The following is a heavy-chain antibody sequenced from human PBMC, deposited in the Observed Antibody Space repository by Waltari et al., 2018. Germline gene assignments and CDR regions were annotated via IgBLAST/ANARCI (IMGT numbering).Heavy chain of an antibody. V-gene: IGHV4-59*11. CDR2: IFNSATT. Sequence: QVQLQESGPGLVEPPEPLSLTCTVSADSSRGHYWSWVRQPPGKGLEWIGYIFNSATTNYNPSLNSRVTISADMSKNQLALRLTSMTAADTAVYYCARGYGAYCGEDCSDPFDIWGRGTMVTVSS. J-gene: IGHJ3*02. CDR3: ARGYGAYCGEDCSDPFDI. D-gene: IGHD2-21*01. CDR1: ADSSRGHY.